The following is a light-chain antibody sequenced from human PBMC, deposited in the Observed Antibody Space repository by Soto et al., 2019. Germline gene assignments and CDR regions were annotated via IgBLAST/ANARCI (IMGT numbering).Light chain of an antibody. CDR1: SSNIGAGYA. V-gene: IGLV1-40*01. CDR2: GNN. Sequence: QSVLTQPPSVSGSPGQSVTISCTWISSNIGAGYAVHWYQQLPGTAPKLLIHGNNNRPSGVPDRFSGSKSDTSASLAITGLQADDEADYYYQSYDSRLSSYVFGTGTKVTVL. CDR3: QSYDSRLSSYV. J-gene: IGLJ1*01.